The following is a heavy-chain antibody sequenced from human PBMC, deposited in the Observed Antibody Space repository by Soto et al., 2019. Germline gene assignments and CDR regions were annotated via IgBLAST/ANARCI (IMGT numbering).Heavy chain of an antibody. CDR2: MNPNTGNT. CDR1: GYTFTSSD. Sequence: QVQLVQSGAEVKKPGASVRVSCKASGYTFTSSDVYWVRQATGQGLELMGWMNPNTGNTGYAQKFQGRVTMTRNTSISTAYMELSSLRSKDTAVYYCARGSIHCSGGSCYSDWFDPWGQVTPVTVSS. V-gene: IGHV1-8*01. J-gene: IGHJ5*02. CDR3: ARGSIHCSGGSCYSDWFDP. D-gene: IGHD2-15*01.